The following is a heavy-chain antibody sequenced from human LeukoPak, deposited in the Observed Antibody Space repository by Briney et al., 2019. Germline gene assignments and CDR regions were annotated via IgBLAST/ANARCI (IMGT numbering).Heavy chain of an antibody. CDR1: GFTFSSYA. CDR3: ASARRGGYYYFDY. J-gene: IGHJ4*02. V-gene: IGHV4-39*01. Sequence: PGGSLRLSCAASGFTFSSYAMSWIRQPPGKGLEWIGSIYYSGSTYYNPSLKSRVTISVDTSKNQFSLKLSSVIAADTAVYYCASARRGGYYYFDYWGQGTLVTVSS. D-gene: IGHD3-22*01. CDR2: IYYSGST.